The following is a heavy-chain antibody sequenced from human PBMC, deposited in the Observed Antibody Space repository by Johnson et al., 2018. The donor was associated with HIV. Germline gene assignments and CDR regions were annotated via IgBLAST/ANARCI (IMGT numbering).Heavy chain of an antibody. J-gene: IGHJ3*02. D-gene: IGHD2-15*01. Sequence: VQLVESGGGLVQPGGSLRLSCAASGFTVSNNYMSWVRQAPGKGLEWVSGISWNSGSTYYADSVKGRFTISRDNSKNTLYLQMNSLRAEDTAVYYCARLPVLVVVAGRPHGFDIWGQGTMVTVSS. V-gene: IGHV3-66*04. CDR3: ARLPVLVVVAGRPHGFDI. CDR1: GFTVSNNY. CDR2: SWNSGST.